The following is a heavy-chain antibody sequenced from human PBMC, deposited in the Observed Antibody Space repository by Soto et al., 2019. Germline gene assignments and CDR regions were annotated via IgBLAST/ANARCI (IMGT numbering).Heavy chain of an antibody. CDR2: INAANGDT. Sequence: ASVKVSCKASGYTVTSYCIHWVRQAPGQRLEWMGWINAANGDTKYSPKFQGRVTITRDTSASTAYMELSSLRSDDTAVYYCVRRHVSATGIDWFDPWGQGTLVTVSS. CDR1: GYTVTSYC. V-gene: IGHV1-3*01. D-gene: IGHD6-13*01. J-gene: IGHJ5*02. CDR3: VRRHVSATGIDWFDP.